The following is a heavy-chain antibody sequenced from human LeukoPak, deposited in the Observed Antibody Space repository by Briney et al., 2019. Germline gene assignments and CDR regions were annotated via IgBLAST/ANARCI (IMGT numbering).Heavy chain of an antibody. V-gene: IGHV3-21*01. CDR2: ISSSSSYI. Sequence: GGSLRLSCAASGFTFSSYSMNWVRQAPGKGLEWVSSISSSSSYIYYADSVKGRFTISRDNAKNSLYLQMNSLGAEDTAVYYCARGAYYYDSSGYYDWGQGTLVTVSS. J-gene: IGHJ4*02. D-gene: IGHD3-22*01. CDR1: GFTFSSYS. CDR3: ARGAYYYDSSGYYD.